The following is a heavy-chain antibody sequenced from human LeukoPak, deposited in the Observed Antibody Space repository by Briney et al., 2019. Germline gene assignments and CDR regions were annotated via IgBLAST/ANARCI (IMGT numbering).Heavy chain of an antibody. V-gene: IGHV3-21*04. J-gene: IGHJ3*02. CDR2: ISSSSSYI. D-gene: IGHD1-26*01. CDR1: GFTFSSYS. CDR3: ARGDSWSYLAQAFDI. Sequence: GGSLRLSCAASGFTFSSYSMNWVRQAPGKGLEWVSSISSSSSYIYYADSVKGRFTISRDNAKNSLYLQMNSLRAEDTALYYCARGDSWSYLAQAFDIWGQGTMVTVSS.